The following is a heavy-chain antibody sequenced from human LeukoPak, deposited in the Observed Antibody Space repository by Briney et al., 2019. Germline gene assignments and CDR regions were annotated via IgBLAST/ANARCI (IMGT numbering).Heavy chain of an antibody. CDR1: GGTFSSYA. V-gene: IGHV1-69*13. D-gene: IGHD6-13*01. CDR3: ARVNGYHIRAAAGHSNYYYYYYMDV. CDR2: ISPVLGKQ. J-gene: IGHJ6*03. Sequence: GASVKLSCKASGGTFSSYAISWVRQAPGQGLEWMGGISPVLGKQNYAQKFQGRVTITAGEPTSTAYMELSSLRSEDTAVYYCARVNGYHIRAAAGHSNYYYYYYMDVWGKGTTVTISS.